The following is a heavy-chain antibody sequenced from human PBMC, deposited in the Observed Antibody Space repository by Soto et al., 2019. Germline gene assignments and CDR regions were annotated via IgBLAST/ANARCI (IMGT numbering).Heavy chain of an antibody. J-gene: IGHJ4*02. CDR2: IYYSGST. CDR3: ARRYGDCFDY. D-gene: IGHD4-17*01. Sequence: SETLSRTCTVTGGSISIDRCCWIRQPPGKGLEWIGYIYYSGSTNYNPSLKSRVTISVDTSKNQFSLKLSSVTAADTAVYYCARRYGDCFDYWGQGTLVTVS. V-gene: IGHV4-59*08. CDR1: GGSISIDR.